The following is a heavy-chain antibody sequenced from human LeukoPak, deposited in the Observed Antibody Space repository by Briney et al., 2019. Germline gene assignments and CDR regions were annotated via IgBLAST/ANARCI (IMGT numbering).Heavy chain of an antibody. CDR2: ISYIGST. CDR1: GGSISSYY. Sequence: SETLSLTCTVSGGSISSYYWSWIRQPPGKGLEWIGYISYIGSTNYNPSLKSRVTVSVDTSKNQFSLKLSSVTAADTAVYYCARDFRAGELYGSGSYYDAFDIWGQGTMVTVSS. V-gene: IGHV4-59*01. CDR3: ARDFRAGELYGSGSYYDAFDI. J-gene: IGHJ3*02. D-gene: IGHD3-10*01.